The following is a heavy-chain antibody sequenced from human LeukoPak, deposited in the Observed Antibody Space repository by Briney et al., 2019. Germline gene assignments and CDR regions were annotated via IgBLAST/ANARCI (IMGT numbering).Heavy chain of an antibody. CDR1: GFTFDDHG. Sequence: GGSLRLSCAASGFTFDDHGMNWVRQTPGKGLEWVSGINWNGRSTGYADSVKGRFTISRDNSKNTLYLQMNSLRAEDTAVYYCAKSYSYGYFDYWGQGTLVTVSS. J-gene: IGHJ4*02. V-gene: IGHV3-20*04. D-gene: IGHD5-18*01. CDR2: INWNGRST. CDR3: AKSYSYGYFDY.